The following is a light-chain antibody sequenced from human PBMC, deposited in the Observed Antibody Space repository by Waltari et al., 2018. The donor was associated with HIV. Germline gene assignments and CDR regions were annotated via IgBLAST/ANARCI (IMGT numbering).Light chain of an antibody. CDR3: QSYDSSNFWV. V-gene: IGLV6-57*01. Sequence: NFMLTQPHSVSESPGKTVPISCTRSLGKIARNYVTWSQLRPGTSPTTVIYEDKQRPSGVPDRFSGSIDSSSNSASLTISGLKTEDEADYYCQSYDSSNFWVFGGGTKLTVL. CDR2: EDK. J-gene: IGLJ3*02. CDR1: LGKIARNY.